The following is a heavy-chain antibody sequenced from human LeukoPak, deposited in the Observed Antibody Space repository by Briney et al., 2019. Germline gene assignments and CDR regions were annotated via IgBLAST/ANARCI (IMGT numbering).Heavy chain of an antibody. J-gene: IGHJ6*02. Sequence: PGGSLRLSCAASGFTFSSYAMSWVRQAPGKGLEWVSAISGSGGSTYYADSVKGRFTISRDNSKNTLYLQMNSLRAEDTAVYYCAKEVTQVLWFGEPGWGYYGMDVWGQGTTVTVSS. CDR2: ISGSGGST. D-gene: IGHD3-10*01. CDR1: GFTFSSYA. CDR3: AKEVTQVLWFGEPGWGYYGMDV. V-gene: IGHV3-23*01.